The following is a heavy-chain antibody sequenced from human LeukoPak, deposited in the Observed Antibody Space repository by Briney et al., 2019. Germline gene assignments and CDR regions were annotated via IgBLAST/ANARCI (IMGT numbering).Heavy chain of an antibody. CDR1: GGSFSGYY. Sequence: SSETLSLTCAVYGGSFSGYYCHWIRQPPGKGLEWIGEISHRGNTKYYPSLKSRVTISLDTSKNQFSLKLSAATAADTAMYYCFLCDTVVSRDYWGQGTLVTVSS. CDR3: FLCDTVVSRDY. D-gene: IGHD4-23*01. V-gene: IGHV4-34*01. CDR2: ISHRGNT. J-gene: IGHJ4*02.